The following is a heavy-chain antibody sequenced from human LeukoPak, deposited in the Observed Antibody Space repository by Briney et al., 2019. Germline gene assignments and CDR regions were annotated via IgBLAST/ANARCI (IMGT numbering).Heavy chain of an antibody. CDR3: AREETIFGVVGNHYYMNV. J-gene: IGHJ6*03. CDR1: GGSISSGSYY. D-gene: IGHD3-3*01. CDR2: IYTSGST. Sequence: SETLSLTCTVSGGSISSGSYYWSWIRQPAGKGLEWIGRIYTSGSTNYNPSLKSRVTISVDTSKNQFSLKLSSVTAADTAVYYCAREETIFGVVGNHYYMNVWGKGTTVTVSS. V-gene: IGHV4-61*02.